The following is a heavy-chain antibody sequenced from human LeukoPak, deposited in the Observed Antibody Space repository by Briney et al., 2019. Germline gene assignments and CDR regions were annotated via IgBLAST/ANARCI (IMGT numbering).Heavy chain of an antibody. D-gene: IGHD3-16*02. CDR3: ARDGVENYDYVWGSYRRDAFDI. V-gene: IGHV3-33*01. CDR2: IWYDGSNK. CDR1: GFTFSSYG. Sequence: PGGSLRLSCAASGFTFSSYGMHRVRQAPGKGLEWVAVIWYDGSNKYYADSVKGRFTISRDNSKNTLYLQMNSLRAEDTAVYYCARDGVENYDYVWGSYRRDAFDIWGQGTMVTVSS. J-gene: IGHJ3*02.